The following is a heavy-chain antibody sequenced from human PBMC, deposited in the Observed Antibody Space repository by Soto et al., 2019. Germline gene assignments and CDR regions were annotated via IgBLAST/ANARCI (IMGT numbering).Heavy chain of an antibody. V-gene: IGHV3-48*02. J-gene: IGHJ3*02. CDR3: ARDRGGSGSYYIQYDAFDI. Sequence: GGSLRLSCAASGFTFSSYSMNWVRQAPGKGLEWVSYISSSSSTIYYADSVKGRSTISRDNAKNSLYLQMNSLRDEDTAVYYCARDRGGSGSYYIQYDAFDIWGQGTMVTVSS. CDR1: GFTFSSYS. CDR2: ISSSSSTI. D-gene: IGHD3-10*01.